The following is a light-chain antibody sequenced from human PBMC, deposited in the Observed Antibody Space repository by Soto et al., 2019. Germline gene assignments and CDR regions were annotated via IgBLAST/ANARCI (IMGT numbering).Light chain of an antibody. CDR1: QTVNNNY. J-gene: IGKJ1*01. V-gene: IGKV3-20*01. CDR3: QHYNSYSEA. Sequence: EIVLTQSPDTLSLSPGERATLTCRASQTVNNNYVAWYQQKPGQAPRLLIYGASSRATGIPDRFSGSGSGTEFTLTISSLQPDDFATYYCQHYNSYSEAFGQGTKVDIK. CDR2: GAS.